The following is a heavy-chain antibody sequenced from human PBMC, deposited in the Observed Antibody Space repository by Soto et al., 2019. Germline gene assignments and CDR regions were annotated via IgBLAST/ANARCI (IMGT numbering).Heavy chain of an antibody. CDR1: GFTFSDHY. J-gene: IGHJ4*02. CDR2: SRDKVHSHTT. D-gene: IGHD5-12*01. Sequence: EVQLAESGGGLVQPGGSLRLSCAASGFTFSDHYMDWVRQAPGKGLEWVVRSRDKVHSHTTEYAASVKGRFTISRSDSENSLYLQMNSLKTEDTAVYYCARGVVSTGYFDYWGQGTLVTVSS. V-gene: IGHV3-72*01. CDR3: ARGVVSTGYFDY.